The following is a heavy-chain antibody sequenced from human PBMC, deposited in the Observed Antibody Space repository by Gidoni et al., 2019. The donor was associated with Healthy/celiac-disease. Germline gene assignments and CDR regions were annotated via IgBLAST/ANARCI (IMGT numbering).Heavy chain of an antibody. Sequence: ISWVRQMPGKGLEWMGRIDPSDSYTNYSPSFQGHVTISADKSISTAYLQWSSLKASDTAMYSCARLDIVVVPAAITDDPARYYYGMDVWVQGTTVTVSS. CDR3: ARLDIVVVPAAITDDPARYYYGMDV. V-gene: IGHV5-10-1*01. CDR2: IDPSDSYT. J-gene: IGHJ6*02. D-gene: IGHD2-2*02.